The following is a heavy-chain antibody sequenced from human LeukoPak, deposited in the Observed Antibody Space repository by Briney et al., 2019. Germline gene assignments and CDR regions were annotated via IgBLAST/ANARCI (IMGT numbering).Heavy chain of an antibody. CDR2: TSDDGSNK. Sequence: GLSLRLSCAASGFTFSSHAMHWVRQAPGQGLEWLAVTSDDGSNKYYADFVKGRFTISRDNSKNTLYLQMNTLRAEDTAVYYCVKDRSGSWAFDYWGQGTLVTVS. CDR1: GFTFSSHA. D-gene: IGHD1-26*01. J-gene: IGHJ4*02. CDR3: VKDRSGSWAFDY. V-gene: IGHV3-30-3*01.